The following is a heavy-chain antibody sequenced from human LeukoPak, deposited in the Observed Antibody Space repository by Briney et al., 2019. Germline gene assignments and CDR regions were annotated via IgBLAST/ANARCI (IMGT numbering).Heavy chain of an antibody. J-gene: IGHJ6*02. Sequence: PGGSLRLSCAASGFTFSSYWMHWVRQAPGKGLVWVSRINSDGSSTSYADSVKGRFTISRDNAKNTLYLQMNSLRAEDTAVYYCARDLQYSSSWLKGAYYYYYYGMDVWGQGTTDTVSS. CDR2: INSDGSST. CDR3: ARDLQYSSSWLKGAYYYYYYGMDV. D-gene: IGHD6-13*01. V-gene: IGHV3-74*01. CDR1: GFTFSSYW.